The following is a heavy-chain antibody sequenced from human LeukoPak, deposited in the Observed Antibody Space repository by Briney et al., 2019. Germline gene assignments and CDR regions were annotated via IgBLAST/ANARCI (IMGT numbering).Heavy chain of an antibody. J-gene: IGHJ4*02. V-gene: IGHV4-34*01. D-gene: IGHD4-17*01. CDR2: INHSGST. CDR3: ARGLGSHGDFNGRYYFDY. CDR1: GGSFSGYY. Sequence: PSETLSLTCAVYGGSFSGYYWSWIRQPPGKGLEWIGEINHSGSTNYNPSLKSRVTISVVTSKNQFSLKLSSVTAADTAVYYCARGLGSHGDFNGRYYFDYWGQGTLVTVSS.